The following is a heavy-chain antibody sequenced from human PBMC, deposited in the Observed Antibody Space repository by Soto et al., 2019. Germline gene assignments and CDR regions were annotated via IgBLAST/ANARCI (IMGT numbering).Heavy chain of an antibody. J-gene: IGHJ4*02. CDR2: IIASFGTE. CDR3: DGDRGAV. Sequence: QVPLVQSGAEAKKPGSSVKVSCKASGGTFSTYTISWVRQAPGQGLEWMGGIIASFGTEDYAQNFQGRVTMSADESTSTAYLELNSLRAEDMAVYYCDGDRGAVWGQGTLVTVSS. D-gene: IGHD3-10*01. CDR1: GGTFSTYT. V-gene: IGHV1-69*01.